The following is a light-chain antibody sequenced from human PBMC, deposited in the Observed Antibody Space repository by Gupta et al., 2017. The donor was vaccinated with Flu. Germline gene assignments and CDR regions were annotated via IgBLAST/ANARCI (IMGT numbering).Light chain of an antibody. CDR1: RRSHVVGNNQSF. Sequence: SLGERATVSCTTSRRSHVVGNNQSFIAWYQQKPGRHPRLLVYWASVRESGVPDRFSGSGSGTHFTLTIGSLQAEDVAIYYCQQYDDPLISFGGGTKVEI. J-gene: IGKJ4*01. CDR2: WAS. V-gene: IGKV4-1*01. CDR3: QQYDDPLIS.